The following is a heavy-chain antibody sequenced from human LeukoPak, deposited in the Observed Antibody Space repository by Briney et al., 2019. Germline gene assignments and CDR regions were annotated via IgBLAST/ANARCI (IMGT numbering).Heavy chain of an antibody. CDR2: IYPGDSDT. Sequence: GESLKISCKGSGYSFTSYWIGWVRQMPGKGLEWMGNIYPGDSDTRYSPSFQGQVTMSADKSISTAYLQWSSLKASDTAMYYCARDVGEYCSSTNCYASHYWGQGTLVTVSS. D-gene: IGHD2-2*01. J-gene: IGHJ4*02. CDR3: ARDVGEYCSSTNCYASHY. CDR1: GYSFTSYW. V-gene: IGHV5-51*01.